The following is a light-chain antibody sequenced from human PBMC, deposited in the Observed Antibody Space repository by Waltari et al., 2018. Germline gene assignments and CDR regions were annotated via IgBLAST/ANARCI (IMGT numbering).Light chain of an antibody. Sequence: ELVLTQSPGTLSLSPGERATLPGRASQSVTSTYLAWYQQKPGRSPRLLIYGASSRATGVPDRFSGGGSATDFTLTITRLEPEDFAVYYCQQYSQSPITFGQGTRLDNK. CDR2: GAS. J-gene: IGKJ5*01. CDR3: QQYSQSPIT. CDR1: QSVTSTY. V-gene: IGKV3-20*01.